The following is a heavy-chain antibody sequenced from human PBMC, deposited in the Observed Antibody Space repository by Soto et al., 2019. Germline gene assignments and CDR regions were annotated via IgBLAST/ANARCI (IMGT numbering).Heavy chain of an antibody. CDR1: GGSISIYY. CDR3: ARDDSGFSGSHYIDYFNY. D-gene: IGHD1-26*01. V-gene: IGHV4-59*01. CDR2: IYYSGST. Sequence: SETLSLTCTVSGGSISIYYWTWIRQPPGKGLEWIGYIYYSGSTNYNPSLKSRVTFTRDTSAGTVYMQLSSLTSEDTAVYYCARDDSGFSGSHYIDYFNYWGQGALVTVSS. J-gene: IGHJ4*02.